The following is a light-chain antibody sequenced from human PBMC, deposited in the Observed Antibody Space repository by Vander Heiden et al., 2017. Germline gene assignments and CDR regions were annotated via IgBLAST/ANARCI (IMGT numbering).Light chain of an antibody. J-gene: IGLJ3*02. CDR3: SAWDNSRNAWV. CDR2: SNN. V-gene: IGLV1-44*01. CDR1: SSNIGSRT. Sequence: QRVTISCSGSSSNIGSRTVNWYQHLPGTAPKLLIYSNNQRPSGVPDRSSASKAGTAASLAVSGLQSEDEADYYCSAWDNSRNAWVFGGGTKLTVL.